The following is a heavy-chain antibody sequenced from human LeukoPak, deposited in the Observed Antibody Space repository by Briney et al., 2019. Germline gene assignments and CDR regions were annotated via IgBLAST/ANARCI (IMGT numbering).Heavy chain of an antibody. CDR1: GFNFNSHG. D-gene: IGHD6-13*01. J-gene: IGHJ4*02. V-gene: IGHV3-30*03. CDR3: ARFPTYGYTTTWYSDY. CDR2: IPSDGSYT. Sequence: GRSLRLSCAASGFNFNSHGMHWVRQAPGKGLEWVALIPSDGSYTYYADSVKGRFTISRDNSKNTLYLQMNSLRAEDTAVYFCARFPTYGYTTTWYSDYWGQGTLVTVSS.